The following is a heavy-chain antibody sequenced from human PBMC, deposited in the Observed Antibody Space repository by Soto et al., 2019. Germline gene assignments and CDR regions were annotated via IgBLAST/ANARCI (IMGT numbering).Heavy chain of an antibody. V-gene: IGHV4-61*01. D-gene: IGHD3-16*01. CDR2: IYYTGST. CDR3: ARVPQAYVDGMDV. Sequence: SSETLSLTCTVSGGSASSGSYYWSWMRQPPGKGLGWIGSIYYTGSTNYNPSLKSRVTMSVDTSKNQFSLKLISVTAAADTAVYYCARVPQAYVDGMDVWGQGTTVTVSS. CDR1: GGSASSGSYY. J-gene: IGHJ6*02.